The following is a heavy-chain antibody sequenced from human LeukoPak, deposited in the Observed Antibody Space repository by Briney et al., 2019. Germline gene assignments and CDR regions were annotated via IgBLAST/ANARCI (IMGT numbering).Heavy chain of an antibody. D-gene: IGHD1-20*01. CDR1: GYTFTSYG. Sequence: ASVKVSCKASGYTFTSYGISWVRQAPGQGLEWMGWISAYNGNTNYVQKLQGRVTMTTDTSTSTAYMELSSLRSDDTAVYYCVRDLSGITATSRGDDYWGQGTLVTVSS. V-gene: IGHV1-18*01. CDR2: ISAYNGNT. CDR3: VRDLSGITATSRGDDY. J-gene: IGHJ4*02.